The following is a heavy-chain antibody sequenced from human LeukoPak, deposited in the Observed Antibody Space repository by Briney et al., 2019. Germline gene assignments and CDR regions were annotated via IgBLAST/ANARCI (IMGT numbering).Heavy chain of an antibody. V-gene: IGHV3-74*01. D-gene: IGHD2-8*02. CDR1: GFTFSRNW. Sequence: GGSLRLSCAASGFTFSRNWMHWVRQAPGKGLVWLSRTNSDGSRTIYADSVKGRLTISRDNAKNTLYLEMNSLTVEDTAVYYCVSLTGHDAFDIWGQGTMVTVSS. CDR3: VSLTGHDAFDI. CDR2: TNSDGSRT. J-gene: IGHJ3*02.